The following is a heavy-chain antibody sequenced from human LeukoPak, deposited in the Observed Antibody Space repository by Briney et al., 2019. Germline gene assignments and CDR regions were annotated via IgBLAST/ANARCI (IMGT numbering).Heavy chain of an antibody. V-gene: IGHV1-2*02. Sequence: GASVKVSCKASGYTFTGYYMHWVRQAPGQGLEWMGWINPNSGGTNYAQKFQGRVTMTSDTSINTAYMELSRLRSDDTAVYYCARGRRQLERQMYWFDPWGQGTLVTVSS. CDR3: ARGRRQLERQMYWFDP. D-gene: IGHD1-1*01. J-gene: IGHJ5*02. CDR1: GYTFTGYY. CDR2: INPNSGGT.